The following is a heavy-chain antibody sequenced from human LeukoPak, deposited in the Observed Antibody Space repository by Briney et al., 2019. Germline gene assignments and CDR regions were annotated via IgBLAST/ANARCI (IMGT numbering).Heavy chain of an antibody. CDR3: AKDRSPLTPLDPYGSGILDV. CDR1: GFTFSSYG. Sequence: QPGGSLRLSCAASGFTFSSYGMHWVRQAPGKGLEWVAVIWYGGSNKYYADSVKGRFTISRDNSKNTLYLQMNSLRAEDTAVYYCAKDRSPLTPLDPYGSGILDVWGKGTTVTVSS. CDR2: IWYGGSNK. V-gene: IGHV3-30*02. J-gene: IGHJ6*04. D-gene: IGHD3-10*01.